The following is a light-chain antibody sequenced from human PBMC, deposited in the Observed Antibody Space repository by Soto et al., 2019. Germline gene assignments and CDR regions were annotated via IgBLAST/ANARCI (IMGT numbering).Light chain of an antibody. Sequence: DLQMTQSPSSLSASVGDRVTITCRASQSVSSYLNWYQQKPGKAPKLLIYAASSLQSGVPSKFSGSGSGTDFTLTISSLQPEDFATYYCQQSYRTPHTFGQGTKLEIK. CDR1: QSVSSY. CDR3: QQSYRTPHT. V-gene: IGKV1-39*01. J-gene: IGKJ2*01. CDR2: AAS.